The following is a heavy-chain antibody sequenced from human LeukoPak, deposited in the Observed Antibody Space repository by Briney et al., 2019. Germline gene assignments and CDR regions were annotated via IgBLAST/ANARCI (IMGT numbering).Heavy chain of an antibody. Sequence: PGGSLRLSCAASGFTFSSYWMSWVRQAPGKGLEWVASIKEDGSEKDYADSVKGRFTISRDNAKNSLYLQMNSLRADDTAVYYCARVENCTSTICYWYFQHWGQGTLVTVSS. CDR2: IKEDGSEK. CDR3: ARVENCTSTICYWYFQH. V-gene: IGHV3-7*01. D-gene: IGHD2-2*01. J-gene: IGHJ1*01. CDR1: GFTFSSYW.